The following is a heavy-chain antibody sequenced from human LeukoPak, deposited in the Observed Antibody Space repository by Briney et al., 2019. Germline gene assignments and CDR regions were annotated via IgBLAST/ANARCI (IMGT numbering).Heavy chain of an antibody. V-gene: IGHV3-66*04. CDR3: TRRLSHGDYNEEGT. J-gene: IGHJ4*02. Sequence: SGGSLRLSCVASGFSVSTNYMSWVRQAPGKGLEWVSLLYASGSTNYADSVKGRFTVSRDNSKNTLYLQMNSLKTEDTAVYYCTRRLSHGDYNEEGTWGQGTLVTVSS. D-gene: IGHD4-17*01. CDR1: GFSVSTNY. CDR2: LYASGST.